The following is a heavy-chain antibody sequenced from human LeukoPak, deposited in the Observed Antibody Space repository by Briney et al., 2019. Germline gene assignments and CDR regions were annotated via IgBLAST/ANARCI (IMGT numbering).Heavy chain of an antibody. V-gene: IGHV3-23*01. CDR1: GFEFYVYG. D-gene: IGHD3-10*01. CDR2: ISGSGDST. Sequence: GGTLRLSCAASGFEFYVYGMNWVRQAPGKGLEWVSSISGSGDSTYYADSVKGRFTISRDNSKNTLYLQMNSLRAEDAAVYYCARDRDVYYFDYWGQGTLVTVSS. CDR3: ARDRDVYYFDY. J-gene: IGHJ4*02.